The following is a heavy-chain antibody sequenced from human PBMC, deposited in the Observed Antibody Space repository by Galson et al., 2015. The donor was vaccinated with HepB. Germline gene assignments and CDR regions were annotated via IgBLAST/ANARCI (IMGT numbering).Heavy chain of an antibody. CDR2: TYYRSKWYN. J-gene: IGHJ4*02. Sequence: CAISGDSVSSNSAAWNWIRQSPSRGLEWLGRTYYRSKWYNDYAVSVKSRITINPDTPKNQFSLQLNSVTPEDTAVYYCARGGYDLENFDYWGQGTLVTVSS. CDR1: GDSVSSNSAA. CDR3: ARGGYDLENFDY. D-gene: IGHD5-12*01. V-gene: IGHV6-1*01.